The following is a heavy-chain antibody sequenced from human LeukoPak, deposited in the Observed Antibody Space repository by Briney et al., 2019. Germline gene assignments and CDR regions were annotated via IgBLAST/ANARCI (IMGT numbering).Heavy chain of an antibody. CDR1: GWSLNDYY. V-gene: IGHV4-34*01. CDR3: ARGQVPAARGYNWFDP. Sequence: SETLSLTCAVYGWSLNDYYWNWVRQPPGKGLEWIGEINARGDTNYNPSLKSRVTISVDSSKNQFSLTLTSMIAADTAIYYCARGQVPAARGYNWFDPWGQGTLVTVSS. D-gene: IGHD2-2*01. J-gene: IGHJ5*02. CDR2: INARGDT.